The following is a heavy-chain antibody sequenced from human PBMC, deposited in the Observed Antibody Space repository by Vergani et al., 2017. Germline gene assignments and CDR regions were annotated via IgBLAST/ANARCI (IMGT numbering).Heavy chain of an antibody. V-gene: IGHV3-23*01. CDR3: ALADYYDSSGYSNFDY. J-gene: IGHJ4*02. D-gene: IGHD3-22*01. CDR2: ISGSGGST. Sequence: EVQLLESGGGLVQPGGSLRLSCAASGFTFSSYAMSWVRQAPGKGLEWVSAISGSGGSTYYADSVKGRFTISRDNSKNTLYLQMNSLRAEDTAVYYCALADYYDSSGYSNFDYWGQGTLVTVSS. CDR1: GFTFSSYA.